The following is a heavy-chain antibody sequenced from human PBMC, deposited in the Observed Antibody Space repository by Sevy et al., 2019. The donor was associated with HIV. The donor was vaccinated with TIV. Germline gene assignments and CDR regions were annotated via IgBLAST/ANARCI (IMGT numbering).Heavy chain of an antibody. Sequence: GGSLRLSCAASGFTFSSYSMNWVRQAPGKGLEWVSSISSSSSYIYYADSVKGRFTISRDNAKNSLYLQMNSLRAEDTAVYYCARDSSSLTVPSRSASRYYYYGMDVWGQGTTVTVSS. CDR1: GFTFSSYS. CDR2: ISSSSSYI. V-gene: IGHV3-21*01. CDR3: ARDSSSLTVPSRSASRYYYYGMDV. J-gene: IGHJ6*02. D-gene: IGHD4-17*01.